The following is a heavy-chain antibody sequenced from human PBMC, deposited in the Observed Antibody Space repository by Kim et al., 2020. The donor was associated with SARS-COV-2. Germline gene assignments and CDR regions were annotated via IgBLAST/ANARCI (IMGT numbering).Heavy chain of an antibody. J-gene: IGHJ4*02. Sequence: YAQKFQGRVHMTRDTSANTVYMEVSSLRSEDTAIYYCVKEASRLKDFDFWGQGTLVIVSS. V-gene: IGHV1-46*01. CDR3: VKEASRLKDFDF.